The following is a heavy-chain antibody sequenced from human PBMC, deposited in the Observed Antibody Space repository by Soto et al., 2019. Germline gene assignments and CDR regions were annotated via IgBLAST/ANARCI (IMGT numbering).Heavy chain of an antibody. Sequence: HGGPLRLCCAASELTFSSYAMSWVRPVPGRGLEWVSVISGSGGSTYYADSVKGRFTISRDNSKNTLYLQMNSLRAEDTAVYYCANSEYSRYKNIDVWGQGTKVTVSS. V-gene: IGHV3-23*01. CDR3: ANSEYSRYKNIDV. CDR1: ELTFSSYA. CDR2: ISGSGGST. J-gene: IGHJ6*02. D-gene: IGHD5-18*01.